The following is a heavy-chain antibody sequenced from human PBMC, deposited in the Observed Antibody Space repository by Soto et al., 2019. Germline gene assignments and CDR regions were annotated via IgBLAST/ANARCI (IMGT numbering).Heavy chain of an antibody. D-gene: IGHD2-15*01. V-gene: IGHV3-66*01. CDR3: ARDAVLCDGGRCYGIPLDV. CDR2: IQSGGTT. CDR1: GFTVSSKY. Sequence: EVQLVESGGGLVQPGGSLRLSCAASGFTVSSKYMTWVRQAPGKGLEWVSLIQSGGTTYYADSVKGRFTISRDTSENTRHLQMDSLRVEDTAVYYCARDAVLCDGGRCYGIPLDVLGKGTTVTVSS. J-gene: IGHJ6*04.